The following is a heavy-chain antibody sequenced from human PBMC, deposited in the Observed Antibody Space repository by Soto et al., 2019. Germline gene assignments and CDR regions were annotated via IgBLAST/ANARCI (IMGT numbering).Heavy chain of an antibody. CDR2: IYYSGST. Sequence: QLLESGPGLVKPSETLSLTCTVSGGSISSSSYYWGWIRQPPGKGLEWIGSIYYSGSTYYNPYFKSRVTISVDTTKNQLSLKLRSVTAADTAVYYCARRYGVYEDAFDIWGQGTMVAVSS. CDR3: ARRYGVYEDAFDI. CDR1: GGSISSSSYY. D-gene: IGHD4-17*01. J-gene: IGHJ3*02. V-gene: IGHV4-39*01.